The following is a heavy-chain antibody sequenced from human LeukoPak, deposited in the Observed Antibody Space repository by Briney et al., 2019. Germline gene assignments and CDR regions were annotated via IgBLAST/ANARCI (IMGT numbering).Heavy chain of an antibody. CDR3: GRGTGEGYTYGRYYFDY. V-gene: IGHV1-18*04. CDR2: ISTYNGNT. CDR1: GYTFTGYY. D-gene: IGHD5-18*01. Sequence: GASVKVSCKASGYTFTGYYMHWVRQAPGQGLEWMGWISTYNGNTNYAQNLQGRVTMTTDTSTSTAHMELRSLRYDDTAVYYCGRGTGEGYTYGRYYFDYWGQGTLVTVSS. J-gene: IGHJ4*02.